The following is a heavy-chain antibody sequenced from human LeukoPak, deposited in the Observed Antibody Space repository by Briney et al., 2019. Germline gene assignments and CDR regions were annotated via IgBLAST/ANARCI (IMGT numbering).Heavy chain of an antibody. D-gene: IGHD3-3*01. J-gene: IGHJ5*02. Sequence: GGSLRLSCAASGFTFSSYAMSWVRQVPGKGLEWVSAISGSGGSTYYADSVKGRFTISRDNSKNTLYLQMNSLRAEDTAVYYCAKDSPGYYDFWSGYYTGDWFDPWGQGTLVTVSS. CDR1: GFTFSSYA. V-gene: IGHV3-23*01. CDR2: ISGSGGST. CDR3: AKDSPGYYDFWSGYYTGDWFDP.